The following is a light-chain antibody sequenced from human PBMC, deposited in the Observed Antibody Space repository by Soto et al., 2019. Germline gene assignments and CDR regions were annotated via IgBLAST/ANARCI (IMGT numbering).Light chain of an antibody. CDR1: QFVSSR. CDR3: QEYFQWPPGM. J-gene: IGKJ1*01. Sequence: EIVVTQSPATLSASPGERVTLSCRASQFVSSRLAWYQQRPGQVPSLLIYDTSTRALGSSARFSGSGSGTEFTLTISGLQSEDFAVYYWQEYFQWPPGMFGPGTTVDIK. V-gene: IGKV3-15*01. CDR2: DTS.